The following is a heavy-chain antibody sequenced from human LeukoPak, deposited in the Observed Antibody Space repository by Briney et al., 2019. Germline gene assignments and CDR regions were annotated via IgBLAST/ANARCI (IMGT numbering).Heavy chain of an antibody. D-gene: IGHD4-17*01. J-gene: IGHJ4*02. CDR2: ISSSNSHT. CDR1: GFTFSDYY. Sequence: GGSLRLSCAASGFTFSDYYMSWIRQAPGKGLEWVSYISSSNSHTNYADTVKGRFTISRDNAKNSLYLQMNSLRAEDTAVYYCANEIRPNDYWGQGTQVTVSS. CDR3: ANEIRPNDY. V-gene: IGHV3-11*03.